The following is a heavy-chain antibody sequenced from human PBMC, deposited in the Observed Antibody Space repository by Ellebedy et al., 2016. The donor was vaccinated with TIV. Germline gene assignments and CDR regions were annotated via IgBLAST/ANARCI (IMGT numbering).Heavy chain of an antibody. CDR3: ASLDVAVANWFDP. Sequence: MPSEILSLTCNVSGASIDSGRYCWAWIRQSPGKGLEWIGNICYRVNTYYNPSLKSRVIISADTSKNLFSLRLSSVTAADTAVYYCASLDVAVANWFDPWGHGTLVTVSS. V-gene: IGHV4-39*01. J-gene: IGHJ5*02. D-gene: IGHD3-10*02. CDR1: GASIDSGRYC. CDR2: ICYRVNT.